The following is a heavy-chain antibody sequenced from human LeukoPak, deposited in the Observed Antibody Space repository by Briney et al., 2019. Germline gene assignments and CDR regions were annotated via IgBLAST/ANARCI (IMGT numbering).Heavy chain of an antibody. D-gene: IGHD3-16*02. CDR1: GYTFTGYY. Sequence: ASVKVSCQASGYTFTGYYMHWVRQAPGQGLEGMGWINPNSGGTNYAQKFQGRVTMTRDTSISTAYMELSRLRSDDTAVYYCARVEVGDYVWGSYRLWGQGTLVTVSS. V-gene: IGHV1-2*02. CDR2: INPNSGGT. CDR3: ARVEVGDYVWGSYRL. J-gene: IGHJ4*02.